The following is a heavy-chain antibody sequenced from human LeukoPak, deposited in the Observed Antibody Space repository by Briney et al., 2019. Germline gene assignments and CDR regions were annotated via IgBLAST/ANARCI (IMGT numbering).Heavy chain of an antibody. J-gene: IGHJ4*02. CDR2: ISYDGTNK. V-gene: IGHV3-30*18. CDR3: AKEGGHRPPYYFDY. Sequence: GGSLRLSCAASGFTFSSYGMHWVRQAPGKGLEWVAIISYDGTNKYFADSVKGRFTIARDNSKSTMYLQMNSLRAEDTAVYYCAKEGGHRPPYYFDYWGQGTLVTVSS. D-gene: IGHD3-16*01. CDR1: GFTFSSYG.